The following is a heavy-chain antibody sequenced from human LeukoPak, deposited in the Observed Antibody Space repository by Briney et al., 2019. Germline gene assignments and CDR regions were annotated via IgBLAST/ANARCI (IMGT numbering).Heavy chain of an antibody. J-gene: IGHJ3*02. D-gene: IGHD5-24*01. V-gene: IGHV1-46*01. CDR1: GYTFTNSY. CDR2: INPDGGNT. CDR3: ARIRDGYNDAFDI. Sequence: ASVKVSCKASGYTFTNSYIRWVRQAPGQVLEWMGLINPDGGNTNYAQNFQGRVTLTRDTSTSTVYMELSSLRSEDTAIYYCARIRDGYNDAFDIWGQGTMITVSS.